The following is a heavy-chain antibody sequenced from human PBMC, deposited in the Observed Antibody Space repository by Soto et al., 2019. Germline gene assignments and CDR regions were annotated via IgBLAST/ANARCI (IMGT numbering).Heavy chain of an antibody. Sequence: GVSLKISCKGSGYSFTTYWIGWVRQMPGKGLEWMGIIYPGDSDTRYSPSFQGQVTISADKSISTAYLQWSSLKVSDTAMYYCTRQRGSGRFDAFDIWGRGTMVTVSS. J-gene: IGHJ3*02. CDR2: IYPGDSDT. CDR1: GYSFTTYW. V-gene: IGHV5-51*01. CDR3: TRQRGSGRFDAFDI. D-gene: IGHD6-19*01.